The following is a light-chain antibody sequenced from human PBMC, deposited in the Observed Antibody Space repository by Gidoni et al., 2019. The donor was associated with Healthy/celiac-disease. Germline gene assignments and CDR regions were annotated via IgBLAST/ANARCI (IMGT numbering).Light chain of an antibody. Sequence: DIQMTQSPSSLSASVGDRVTITCQASQDISNYLNWYQQKPGKAPKLLIYDASTLETGVPSRFSGSGSGTDFTFTISSLQPDEIVTYYCQQYDNLPFTFGPGTKVDIK. CDR1: QDISNY. J-gene: IGKJ3*01. V-gene: IGKV1-33*01. CDR3: QQYDNLPFT. CDR2: DAS.